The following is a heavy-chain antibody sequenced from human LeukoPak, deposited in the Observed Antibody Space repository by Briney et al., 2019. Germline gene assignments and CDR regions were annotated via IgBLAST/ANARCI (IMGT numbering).Heavy chain of an antibody. CDR2: ISGSGGST. Sequence: GGSLRLSCAASGFTFSSYAMSWVRQAPGKGLEWVSAISGSGGSTYYADSVKGRFTISRDNSKNTPYLQMNSLRAEDTAVYYCAKDPSMIVVVTLDYWGQGTLVTVSS. CDR3: AKDPSMIVVVTLDY. V-gene: IGHV3-23*01. CDR1: GFTFSSYA. D-gene: IGHD3-22*01. J-gene: IGHJ4*02.